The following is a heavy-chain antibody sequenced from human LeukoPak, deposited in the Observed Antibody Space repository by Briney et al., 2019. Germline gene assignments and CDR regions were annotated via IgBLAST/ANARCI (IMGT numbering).Heavy chain of an antibody. D-gene: IGHD3-10*01. J-gene: IGHJ6*03. CDR2: IYYSGST. CDR1: GGSISSYH. CDR3: ARTTMVRGTYYMDV. Sequence: SETLSLTCTVSGGSISSYHWSWIRQPPGKGLEWIGYIYYSGSTNYNPSLKSRVTMSVDTSKNQFSLKLSSVTAADTAVYYCARTTMVRGTYYMDVWGKGTTVTVSS. V-gene: IGHV4-59*01.